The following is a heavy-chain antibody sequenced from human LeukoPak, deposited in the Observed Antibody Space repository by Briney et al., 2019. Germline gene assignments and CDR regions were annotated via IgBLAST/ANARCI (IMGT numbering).Heavy chain of an antibody. D-gene: IGHD4-17*01. V-gene: IGHV1-58*01. CDR1: GFTFSTSA. CDR3: AAELYGVYTDCCTFHI. J-gene: IGHJ3*02. CDR2: IIVGSGAT. Sequence: GASVKVSCKTSGFTFSTSAVQWVRQARGQRLEWIGWIIVGSGATNYAQSLQGRFTITRDMSTNTAYMELSSLGSEDSAVYYCAAELYGVYTDCCTFHIWGHGTMVTVSS.